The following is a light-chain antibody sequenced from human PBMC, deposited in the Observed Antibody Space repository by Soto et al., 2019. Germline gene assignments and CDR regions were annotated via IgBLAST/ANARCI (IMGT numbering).Light chain of an antibody. J-gene: IGKJ1*01. Sequence: EIVLTQSPGPLSLSPGERATLSCRASQSVSSSFLAWYQQRPGQAPRLLIYAASNTAAGIPDRFSGSGSGTDFTLAIRRLEPEDFAVYYCQEYGMSRTFGQGTKVEIK. V-gene: IGKV3-20*01. CDR1: QSVSSSF. CDR3: QEYGMSRT. CDR2: AAS.